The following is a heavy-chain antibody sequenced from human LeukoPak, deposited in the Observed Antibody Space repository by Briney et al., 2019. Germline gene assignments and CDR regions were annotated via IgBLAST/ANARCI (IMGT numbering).Heavy chain of an antibody. Sequence: PGGSLRLSCAASGFTVRNNYMNWVRQAPGKGLEWVSAISGSGGSTYYADSVKGRFTISRDNSKNTLYLQMNSLRAEDTAVYYCAKDASVVVAASETDYWGQGTLVTVSS. V-gene: IGHV3-23*01. J-gene: IGHJ4*02. CDR3: AKDASVVVAASETDY. CDR2: ISGSGGST. CDR1: GFTVRNNY. D-gene: IGHD2-15*01.